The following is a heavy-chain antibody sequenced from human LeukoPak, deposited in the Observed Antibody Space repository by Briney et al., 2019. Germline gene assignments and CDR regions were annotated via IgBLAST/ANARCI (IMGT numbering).Heavy chain of an antibody. D-gene: IGHD3-22*01. V-gene: IGHV1-18*01. CDR2: ISAYNGNT. Sequence: ASVKVSCKASGGTFSSYAISWVRQAPGQGLEWMGWISAYNGNTNYAQKLQGRVTMTTDTSTSTAYMELRSLRSDDTAVYYCARRHEDYYDSSGYFDYWGQGTLVTVSS. J-gene: IGHJ4*02. CDR3: ARRHEDYYDSSGYFDY. CDR1: GGTFSSYA.